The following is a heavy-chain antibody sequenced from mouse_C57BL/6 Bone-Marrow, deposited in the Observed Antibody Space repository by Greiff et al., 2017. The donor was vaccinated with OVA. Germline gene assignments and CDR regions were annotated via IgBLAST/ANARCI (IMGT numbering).Heavy chain of an antibody. CDR2: ISPGSGST. D-gene: IGHD4-1*02. J-gene: IGHJ3*01. CDR3: ARSTGAGFAWFAY. CDR1: GYTFTSYW. V-gene: IGHV1-55*01. Sequence: QVQLQQPGAELVKPGASVKMSCKASGYTFTSYWITWVKQRPGQGLEWFGDISPGSGSTNYNEKFKSKATLTVDTASSTAYMQLIRLTSEDSAVYYCARSTGAGFAWFAYWGQGTLVTVSA.